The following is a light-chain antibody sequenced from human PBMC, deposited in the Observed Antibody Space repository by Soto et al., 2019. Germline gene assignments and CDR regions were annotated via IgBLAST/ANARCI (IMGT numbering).Light chain of an antibody. J-gene: IGLJ3*02. V-gene: IGLV1-47*01. CDR2: RND. Sequence: QSVPTQPSSASGTPGQRVTISCSGTTSDIGSNHVYWYQQLPGTAPKLLIFRNDQRPSGVPDRFSGSKSGTSASLAISSLRSEDEADYYCAIWDDSLTGPWVFGGGTKLTVL. CDR3: AIWDDSLTGPWV. CDR1: TSDIGSNH.